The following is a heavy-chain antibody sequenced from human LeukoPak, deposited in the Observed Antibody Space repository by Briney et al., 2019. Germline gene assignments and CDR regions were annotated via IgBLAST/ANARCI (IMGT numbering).Heavy chain of an antibody. Sequence: AXXKVSCKASGYTFTGYYMHWVRQAPGQGLEWMGWINPNSGGTNYAQKFQGRVTMTRDTSISTAYMELSRLRSDDTAVYYCASFPSTVTSFDYWGQGTLVTVSS. V-gene: IGHV1-2*02. CDR1: GYTFTGYY. J-gene: IGHJ4*02. D-gene: IGHD4-11*01. CDR3: ASFPSTVTSFDY. CDR2: INPNSGGT.